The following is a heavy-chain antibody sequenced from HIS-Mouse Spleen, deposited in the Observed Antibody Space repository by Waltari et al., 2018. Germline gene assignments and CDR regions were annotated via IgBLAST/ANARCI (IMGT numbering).Heavy chain of an antibody. V-gene: IGHV4-34*01. CDR1: GGSFSGYS. CDR3: ARGLGIGYFDY. J-gene: IGHJ4*02. D-gene: IGHD7-27*01. Sequence: QVQLQQWGAGLLKPSETLSLTCAVYGGSFSGYSWSWIRQPPGKGLEWIGEINHSGSTNYNPSLKSRGTLSIDPSKNQFSLKLSSVTAADTAVYYCARGLGIGYFDYWGQGTLVTVSS. CDR2: INHSGST.